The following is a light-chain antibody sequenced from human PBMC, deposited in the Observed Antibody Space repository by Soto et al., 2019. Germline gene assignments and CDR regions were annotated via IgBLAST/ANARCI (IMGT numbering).Light chain of an antibody. CDR3: QQYKSFWT. J-gene: IGKJ1*01. CDR1: QSISSW. Sequence: DIQMTQSHSTLSASVGDRVTITCRASQSISSWLAWYQQKPGKAPRLLIYDASSLESWVPSRFSGSGSGTEFTLTISSLQSEDFATYYCQQYKSFWTFGQGTKVDIK. CDR2: DAS. V-gene: IGKV1-5*01.